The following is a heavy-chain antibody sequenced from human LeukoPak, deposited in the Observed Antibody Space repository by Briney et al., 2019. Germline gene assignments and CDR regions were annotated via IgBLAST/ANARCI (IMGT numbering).Heavy chain of an antibody. Sequence: ASVKVSFKASGYTFTGYYMHWVRQAPGQGLEWMGWINPNSGGTNYAQKFQGRVTMTRDTSISTAYMELSRLRSDDTAVYYCARRAAYSSGWQIDYWGQGTLVTVSS. D-gene: IGHD6-19*01. CDR2: INPNSGGT. V-gene: IGHV1-2*02. CDR3: ARRAAYSSGWQIDY. J-gene: IGHJ4*02. CDR1: GYTFTGYY.